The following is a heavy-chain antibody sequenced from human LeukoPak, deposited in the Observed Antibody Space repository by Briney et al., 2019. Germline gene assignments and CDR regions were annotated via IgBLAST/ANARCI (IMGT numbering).Heavy chain of an antibody. V-gene: IGHV1-24*01. CDR3: ATEGYDSNGHNWFDP. CDR2: FDPEDGET. J-gene: IGHJ5*02. D-gene: IGHD3-22*01. Sequence: ASVKVSCKVSGYTLTELSMHWVRQAPGKGLEWMGGFDPEDGETIYAQKFQGRVTMTEDTSTDTAYMELSSLRSEDTAVYYCATEGYDSNGHNWFDPWGQGTLVTVSS. CDR1: GYTLTELS.